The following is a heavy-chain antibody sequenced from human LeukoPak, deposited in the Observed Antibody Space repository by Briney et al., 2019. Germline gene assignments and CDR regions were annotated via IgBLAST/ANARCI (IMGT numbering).Heavy chain of an antibody. D-gene: IGHD5-12*01. V-gene: IGHV4-4*07. Sequence: SETLSLTCTVSGGSISNYYWSWIRQPAGKGLECIGRIHRSGSTDYNPSLKSRVTMSVDTSKNQFSLKLSSVTAADTAVYYCARDGYSGNDGLWGQGTLVTVSS. CDR1: GGSISNYY. J-gene: IGHJ4*02. CDR2: IHRSGST. CDR3: ARDGYSGNDGL.